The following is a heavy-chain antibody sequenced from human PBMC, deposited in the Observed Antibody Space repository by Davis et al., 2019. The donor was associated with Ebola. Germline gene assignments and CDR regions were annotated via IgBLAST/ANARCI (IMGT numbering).Heavy chain of an antibody. CDR3: TRGWLRGGMDV. V-gene: IGHV6-1*01. CDR2: TYYYRPKWNN. D-gene: IGHD5-12*01. CDR1: GDSVSSGG. Sequence: HSQTLSLTCAISGDSVSSGGWNWIRQTPSRGLEWLGRTYYYRPKWNNDYAASVKSRISVNSDTSKNQFSLQVNSVTPDDTAVYYCTRGWLRGGMDVWGKGTMVTVSS. J-gene: IGHJ6*04.